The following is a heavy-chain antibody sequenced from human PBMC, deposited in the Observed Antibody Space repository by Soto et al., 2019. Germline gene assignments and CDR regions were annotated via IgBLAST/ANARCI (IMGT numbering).Heavy chain of an antibody. CDR2: ISAYNGNT. Sequence: ASVKVSCKASGYTFTSYGISWVRQAPGQGLEWMGWISAYNGNTNYAQKLQDRVTMTTDTSTSTAYMELRSLRSDDTAVYYCSCIAVAGTGFDYWGQGTLVTVSS. CDR3: SCIAVAGTGFDY. D-gene: IGHD6-19*01. V-gene: IGHV1-18*01. J-gene: IGHJ4*02. CDR1: GYTFTSYG.